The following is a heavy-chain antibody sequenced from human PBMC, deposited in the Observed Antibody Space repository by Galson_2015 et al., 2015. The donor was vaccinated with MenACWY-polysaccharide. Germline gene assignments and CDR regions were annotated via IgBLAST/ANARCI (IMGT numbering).Heavy chain of an antibody. Sequence: SLRLSCAASGFKFSSYAMSWVRQAPGKGLEWVSAISASGTGTYYADSVKGRITISRDNSKNTLYLQMKSLRAEDTAVYYCAKMGQPVSLWFYDYWGQGTLVTV. CDR3: AKMGQPVSLWFYDY. J-gene: IGHJ4*02. CDR2: ISASGTGT. D-gene: IGHD3-10*01. V-gene: IGHV3-23*01. CDR1: GFKFSSYA.